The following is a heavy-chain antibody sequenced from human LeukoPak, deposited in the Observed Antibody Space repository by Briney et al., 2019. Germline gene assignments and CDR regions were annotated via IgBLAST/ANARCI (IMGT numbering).Heavy chain of an antibody. CDR3: ARKDYGDYLDY. CDR2: ISSSGTST. J-gene: IGHJ4*02. CDR1: GFTFSDYY. Sequence: PGGSLRLSCAASGFTFSDYYMSWIRQAPGKGLEWVSYISSSGTSTNYADSVKGRFTISRDNAKNSLYLQMNSLRAEDTAVYYCARKDYGDYLDYWGQGTLVTVSS. D-gene: IGHD4-17*01. V-gene: IGHV3-11*03.